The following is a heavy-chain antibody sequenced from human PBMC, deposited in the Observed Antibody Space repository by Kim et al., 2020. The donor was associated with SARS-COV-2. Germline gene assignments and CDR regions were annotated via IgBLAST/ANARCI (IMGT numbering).Heavy chain of an antibody. CDR3: AREDTMVRGLINFDY. Sequence: SVKVSCKASGGTFSSYAINWVRQAPGQGLEWMGGIIPIFGTANYAQKFQGRVTITADESTSTAFMELTSLRSEDTAVYYCAREDTMVRGLINFDYWGQG. J-gene: IGHJ4*02. V-gene: IGHV1-69*13. CDR2: IIPIFGTA. D-gene: IGHD3-10*01. CDR1: GGTFSSYA.